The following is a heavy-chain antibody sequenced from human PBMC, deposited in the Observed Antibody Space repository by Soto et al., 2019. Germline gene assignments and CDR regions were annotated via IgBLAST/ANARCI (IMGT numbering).Heavy chain of an antibody. CDR2: MNPNSGNT. CDR1: GYTFTSYD. D-gene: IGHD3-10*01. V-gene: IGHV1-8*01. Sequence: ASVKVSCKASGYTFTSYDINWVRQATGQGLEWMGWMNPNSGNTGYAQKFQGRVTMTRNTSISTAYMELSTLRSEDKAVYYCEREAGGAFDIWGQGTMVTVSS. CDR3: EREAGGAFDI. J-gene: IGHJ3*02.